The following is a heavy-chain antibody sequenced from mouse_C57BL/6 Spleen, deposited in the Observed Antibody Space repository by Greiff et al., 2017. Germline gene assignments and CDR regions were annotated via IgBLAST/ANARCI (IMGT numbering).Heavy chain of an antibody. CDR3: TSIDYSNYGGAY. D-gene: IGHD2-5*01. J-gene: IGHJ3*01. V-gene: IGHV1-15*01. Sequence: VQLQQSGAELVRPGASVTLSCKASGYTFTDYEMHWVKQTPVHGLEWIGAIDPETGGTAYNQKFKGKAILTADKSSSTAYMELRSLTSEDSAVYYCTSIDYSNYGGAYWGQGTLVTVSA. CDR1: GYTFTDYE. CDR2: IDPETGGT.